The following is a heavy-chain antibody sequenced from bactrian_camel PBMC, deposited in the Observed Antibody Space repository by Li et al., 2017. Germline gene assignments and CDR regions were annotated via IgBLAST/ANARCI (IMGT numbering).Heavy chain of an antibody. CDR3: ATGDACGAEYTY. V-gene: IGHV3S55*01. J-gene: IGHJ4*01. Sequence: QVQLVESGGGSVQAGGPLRLSCQASGFSFDDSDMAWYRQAPGDVCELVSTINRQQKTYYANSVKGRFTISKDKAKDTVYLQLNSLQTEDTAMYYCATGDACGAEYTYRGQGTQVTVS. CDR2: INRQQKT. D-gene: IGHD1*01. CDR1: GFSFDDSD.